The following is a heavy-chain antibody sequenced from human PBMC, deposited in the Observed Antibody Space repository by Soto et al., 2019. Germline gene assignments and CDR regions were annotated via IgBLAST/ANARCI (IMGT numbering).Heavy chain of an antibody. V-gene: IGHV4-39*01. CDR3: ATIALVRGISYWYFDL. J-gene: IGHJ2*01. CDR2: ISYRGNT. Sequence: QLQLQESDPGLVKPSETLSLTCTVSGGSISNSDYYWGWIRQPPGKGLEWLGSISYRGNTYYNPSLKSRVTISIDTSKNQFSLKLNSVTAADTAVYYCATIALVRGISYWYFDLWGRGTLVTVSS. D-gene: IGHD3-10*01. CDR1: GGSISNSDYY.